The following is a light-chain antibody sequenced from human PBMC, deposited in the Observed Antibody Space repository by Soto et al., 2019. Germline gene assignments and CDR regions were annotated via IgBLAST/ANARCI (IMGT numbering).Light chain of an antibody. Sequence: DLQMTQSPSTLSASVGDRVTITCRASHSISNWLAWYQQKPGKAPKLLIYRASNLEGGVPSRFSGIGSGTEFTLTISSLQPDDFATYYCQQYDNYSRTFGQGTKVDI. CDR3: QQYDNYSRT. J-gene: IGKJ1*01. V-gene: IGKV1-5*03. CDR2: RAS. CDR1: HSISNW.